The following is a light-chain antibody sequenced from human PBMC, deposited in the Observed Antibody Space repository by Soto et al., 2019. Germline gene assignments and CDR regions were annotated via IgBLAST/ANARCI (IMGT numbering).Light chain of an antibody. CDR1: QSVSSSY. V-gene: IGKV3-20*01. J-gene: IGKJ4*01. CDR2: GAS. Sequence: STLTQSPGAISTLSCRTSQSVSSSYLAWYQQKPGQAPRLLIYGASSRDTGIPDRFSGSGSGTDFTLTISRLEPEDFAVYYCQQYNSSPLTFGGGTKVDIK. CDR3: QQYNSSPLT.